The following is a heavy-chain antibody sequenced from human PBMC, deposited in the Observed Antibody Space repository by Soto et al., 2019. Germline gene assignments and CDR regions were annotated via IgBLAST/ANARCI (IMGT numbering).Heavy chain of an antibody. CDR3: AKGYSTSYFDP. CDR1: GFTFSIYA. J-gene: IGHJ5*02. CDR2: ISGSGGST. Sequence: EVQLLESGGGLVQPGGSLRLSCAASGFTFSIYAMSWVRQAPGKGLEWVSAISGSGGSTYYADSVKGRFTISRDNSKNTRYPHINTLAAHDPAVSYFAKGYSTSYFDPCGQGTLVTVSS. V-gene: IGHV3-23*01. D-gene: IGHD6-13*01.